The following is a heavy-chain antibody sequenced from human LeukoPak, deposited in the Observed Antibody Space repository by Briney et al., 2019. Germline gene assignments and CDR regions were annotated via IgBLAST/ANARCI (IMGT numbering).Heavy chain of an antibody. CDR3: AKLDGSGWGYFGY. CDR1: GSTFSSYA. Sequence: PGGSLRLSCAASGSTFSSYAMSWVRQAPGKGLEWVSAISGSGGSTYYADSVKGRFTISRDNSMNTLYLQMNSLRAEDTAVYYCAKLDGSGWGYFGYWGQGTLVTVSS. D-gene: IGHD6-19*01. J-gene: IGHJ4*02. V-gene: IGHV3-23*01. CDR2: ISGSGGST.